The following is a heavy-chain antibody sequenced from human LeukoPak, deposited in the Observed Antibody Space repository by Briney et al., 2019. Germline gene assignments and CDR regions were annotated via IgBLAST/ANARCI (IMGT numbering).Heavy chain of an antibody. D-gene: IGHD6-19*01. CDR3: ARGKQWLVL. Sequence: PSETLSLTCSVSVVSMNGYYWSWLRQSAGNRLEWLGHVDSSGNTNYNPSLKSRVTISVDTSKNQFSLKLSFVTAADTAVYYCARGKQWLVLWGQGTLVTVSS. V-gene: IGHV4-4*07. CDR1: VVSMNGYY. J-gene: IGHJ4*02. CDR2: VDSSGNT.